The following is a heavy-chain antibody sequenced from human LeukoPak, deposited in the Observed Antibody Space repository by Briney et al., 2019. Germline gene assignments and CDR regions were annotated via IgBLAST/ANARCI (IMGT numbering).Heavy chain of an antibody. Sequence: SETLSLTCTVSGGSISSYYWSWIRQPAGKGLEWIGRIYTSGSTNYNPSLKGRVTMSVDTSKNQFSLKLSSVTAADTAVYYCARDQLSGSYSPWFDPWGQGTLVTVSS. CDR1: GGSISSYY. D-gene: IGHD1-26*01. CDR3: ARDQLSGSYSPWFDP. CDR2: IYTSGST. J-gene: IGHJ5*02. V-gene: IGHV4-4*07.